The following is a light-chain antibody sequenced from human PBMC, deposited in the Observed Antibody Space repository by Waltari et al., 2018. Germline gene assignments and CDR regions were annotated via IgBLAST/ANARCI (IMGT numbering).Light chain of an antibody. V-gene: IGLV1-47*01. Sequence: QSVLTQPPSASGTPGQRVTISCSASTSNIGSNYVSWYQHLPGTTPKLLISRNDQRPSGVPDRFSGSKSGTSASLDISGLRSEDEGDYYCAAWDGGVSGPHVFGTGTKVTVL. J-gene: IGLJ1*01. CDR3: AAWDGGVSGPHV. CDR1: TSNIGSNY. CDR2: RND.